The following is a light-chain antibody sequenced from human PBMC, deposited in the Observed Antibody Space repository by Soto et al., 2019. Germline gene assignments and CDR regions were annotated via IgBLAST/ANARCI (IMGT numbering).Light chain of an antibody. J-gene: IGKJ4*01. V-gene: IGKV1-39*01. CDR1: QSISSY. CDR2: AAS. CDR3: QRSFSTPLT. Sequence: DIQMTQSPSSLSASVGDIVSISCRASQSISSYLHWYQQKPGKAPKLLIYAASSLQSGVPSRFSGSGSGTDFTLTISSLQPEDFATYYCQRSFSTPLTFGVGTKVEIK.